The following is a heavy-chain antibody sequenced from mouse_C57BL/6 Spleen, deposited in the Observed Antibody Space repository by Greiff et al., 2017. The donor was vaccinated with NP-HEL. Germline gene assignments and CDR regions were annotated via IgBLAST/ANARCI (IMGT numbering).Heavy chain of an antibody. CDR1: GYSITSGYY. V-gene: IGHV3-6*01. J-gene: IGHJ4*01. D-gene: IGHD1-1*01. CDR3: ARGGNNYYGSSYDAMDY. Sequence: DVQLQESGPGLVKPSQSLSLTCSVTGYSITSGYYWNWIRQFPGNKLEWMGYISYDGSNNYNPSLKNRISITRDTSKNQFFLKLNSVTTEETATYYCARGGNNYYGSSYDAMDYWGQGTSVTVSS. CDR2: ISYDGSN.